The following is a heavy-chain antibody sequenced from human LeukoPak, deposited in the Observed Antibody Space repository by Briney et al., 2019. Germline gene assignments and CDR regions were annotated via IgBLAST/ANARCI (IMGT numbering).Heavy chain of an antibody. Sequence: SVKVSCKASGGTFSSYAISWVRQAPGQGLEWMGGIIPIFGTANYAQKFQGRVTITADESTSTAYMELSSLRSEDTAVYYCARDPIGSRWPYCFGYWGQGTLVTVSS. CDR2: IIPIFGTA. J-gene: IGHJ4*02. V-gene: IGHV1-69*13. CDR1: GGTFSSYA. D-gene: IGHD6-13*01. CDR3: ARDPIGSRWPYCFGY.